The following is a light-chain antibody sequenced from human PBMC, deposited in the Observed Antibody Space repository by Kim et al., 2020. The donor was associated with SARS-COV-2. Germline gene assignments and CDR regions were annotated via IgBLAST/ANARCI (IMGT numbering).Light chain of an antibody. CDR2: SNN. J-gene: IGLJ3*02. V-gene: IGLV1-44*01. CDR1: SSNIGSNN. Sequence: QPVLTQSPSASGTPGQRVPISCSGSSSNIGSNNVVWYQQLPGAAPNLLIYSNNQRPSGSPDRFSGSRSGTSASLAISGLQSGDEADYYCAVWDDSLKQGVFGGGTQLTVL. CDR3: AVWDDSLKQGV.